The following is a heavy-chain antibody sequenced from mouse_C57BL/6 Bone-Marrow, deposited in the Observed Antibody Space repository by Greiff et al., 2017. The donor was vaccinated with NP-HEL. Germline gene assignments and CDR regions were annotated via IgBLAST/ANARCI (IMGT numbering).Heavy chain of an antibody. CDR3: ARGKWSLAY. Sequence: VQLQQSGSELRRPWYSVKLSCKDFDSAVFPIAYMSWVSQKPGHGFEWIGGILPSIGRTIYGEKFEDKATLDADTLSNTAYLELNSLTSEDSAIYYCARGKWSLAYWGQGTLVTVSA. J-gene: IGHJ3*01. CDR1: DSAVFPIAY. V-gene: IGHV15-2*01. D-gene: IGHD1-1*02. CDR2: ILPSIGRT.